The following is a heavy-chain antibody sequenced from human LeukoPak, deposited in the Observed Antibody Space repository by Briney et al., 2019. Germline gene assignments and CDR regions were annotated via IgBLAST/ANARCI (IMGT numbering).Heavy chain of an antibody. Sequence: GGSLRLSCAASGFTFSTYSMNWVRQAPGKGLEWVSTISGGGDAAYYADSVKGRFTISRDNSKNTLYLQMNSLRVEDTAVYYCARGGGAEAFDIWGQGTMVTVSS. J-gene: IGHJ3*02. V-gene: IGHV3-23*01. CDR1: GFTFSTYS. CDR3: ARGGGAEAFDI. D-gene: IGHD2-21*01. CDR2: ISGGGDAA.